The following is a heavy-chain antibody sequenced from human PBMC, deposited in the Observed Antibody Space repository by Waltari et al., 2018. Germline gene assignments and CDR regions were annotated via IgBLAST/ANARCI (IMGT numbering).Heavy chain of an antibody. V-gene: IGHV4-61*02. D-gene: IGHD2-15*01. CDR1: GGSISSGSYY. Sequence: QVQLQESGPGLVKPSQTLSLTCTVSGGSISSGSYYWSWIRQPAGKGLEWIGRIYTSGSTNYHPSLKSRVTISVDTSKNQFSLKLSSVTAADTAVYYRARELVVVAVPYGMDVWGQGTTVTVSS. CDR2: IYTSGST. J-gene: IGHJ6*02. CDR3: ARELVVVAVPYGMDV.